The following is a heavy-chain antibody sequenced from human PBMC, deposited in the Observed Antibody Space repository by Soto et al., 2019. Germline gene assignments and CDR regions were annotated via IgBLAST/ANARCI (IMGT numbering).Heavy chain of an antibody. V-gene: IGHV1-69*06. Sequence: SVKVSCKASGGTFSSYAISWVRQAPGQGLEWMGGTGSGTGPGNHAQKFQGRLTVTADKPTSTVYMELTNLSSEDTAVYYCARRDSGGFYRFFDSWGQGTLVTVSS. CDR3: ARRDSGGFYRFFDS. CDR1: GGTFSSYA. D-gene: IGHD2-15*01. CDR2: TGSGTGPG. J-gene: IGHJ4*02.